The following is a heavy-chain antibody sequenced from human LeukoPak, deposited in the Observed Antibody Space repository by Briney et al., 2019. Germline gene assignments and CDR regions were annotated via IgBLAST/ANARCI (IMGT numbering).Heavy chain of an antibody. V-gene: IGHV4-39*01. CDR2: IYYTGNT. CDR3: ARLWNWTFYFDY. J-gene: IGHJ4*02. D-gene: IGHD1-1*01. Sequence: SETLSLTCTVSGDSISSSSYYWVWIRQPPGKGLEWIGRIYYTGNTYYNPSLKSRVTISVDTAKNQFSLKLYSVTAADTAVYYCARLWNWTFYFDYWGQGTLVTVSS. CDR1: GDSISSSSYY.